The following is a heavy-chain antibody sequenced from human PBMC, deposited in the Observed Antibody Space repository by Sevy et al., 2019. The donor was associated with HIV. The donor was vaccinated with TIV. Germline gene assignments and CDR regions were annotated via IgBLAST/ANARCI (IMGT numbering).Heavy chain of an antibody. V-gene: IGHV3-30*04. J-gene: IGHJ4*02. CDR3: ARDPNTTMATYYFDS. Sequence: GKSLKISCAASGFMFSVYTMHWVRQAAGKGLKWMAVISYDRVSQYHADSVKGRFTISRDNSKTTLYLQMNSLRTEDTAVYYCARDPNTTMATYYFDSWGQGTLVSVSS. D-gene: IGHD5-18*01. CDR1: GFMFSVYT. CDR2: ISYDRVSQ.